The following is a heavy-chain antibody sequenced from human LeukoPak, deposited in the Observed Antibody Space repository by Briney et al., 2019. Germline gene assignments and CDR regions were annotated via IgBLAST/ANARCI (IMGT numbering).Heavy chain of an antibody. CDR2: ISGSGSNT. CDR1: GITFSGSG. V-gene: IGHV3-23*01. Sequence: GGSLRLSCAASGITFSGSGMSWVRQAPGKGLEWVSTISGSGSNTHYADSVKGRFTISRDNYKDTLYMQMNSLRVEDTAVYYCASTYGSSGHYFDYWGQGTLVTVSS. D-gene: IGHD6-19*01. CDR3: ASTYGSSGHYFDY. J-gene: IGHJ4*02.